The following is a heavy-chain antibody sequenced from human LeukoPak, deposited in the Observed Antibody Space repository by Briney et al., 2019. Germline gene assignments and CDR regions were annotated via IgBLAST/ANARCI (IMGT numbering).Heavy chain of an antibody. CDR1: GFTFSSYW. CDR3: ARKVGGY. CDR2: VKQDGSEK. Sequence: GGSLRLSCVASGFTFSSYWMSWVRQAPGKGLEWVANVKQDGSEKYYVDSVKGRFTISRDNAKNSLYLEMNSLRVEDTALYYCARKVGGYWGQGTLVTVSS. J-gene: IGHJ4*02. D-gene: IGHD3-10*01. V-gene: IGHV3-7*01.